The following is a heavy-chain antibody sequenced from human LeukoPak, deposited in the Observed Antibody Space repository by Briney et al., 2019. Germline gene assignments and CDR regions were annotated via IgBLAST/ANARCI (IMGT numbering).Heavy chain of an antibody. V-gene: IGHV3-23*01. CDR1: GFTFSSYG. D-gene: IGHD3-22*01. CDR3: AKGSDYYDSSGYYN. CDR2: ISGSGGST. Sequence: GGSLRLSCAASGFTFSSYGMSWVRQAPGKGLEWVSAISGSGGSTYYADSVKGRLTISRDNSKNTLYLQMNNLRAEDTAVYYCAKGSDYYDSSGYYNWGQGTLVTASS. J-gene: IGHJ4*02.